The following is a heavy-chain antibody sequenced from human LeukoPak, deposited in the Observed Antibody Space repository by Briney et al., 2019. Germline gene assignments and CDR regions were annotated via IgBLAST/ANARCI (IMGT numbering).Heavy chain of an antibody. CDR3: ARDQKRLLWFGEFSWFDP. Sequence: PGGSLRLSCAASGFTFSSYAMHWVRQAPGKGLEWVAVISYDGSNKYYADPVKGRFTISRDNSKNTLYLQMNSLRAEDTAVYYCARDQKRLLWFGEFSWFDPWGQGTLVTVSS. CDR2: ISYDGSNK. D-gene: IGHD3-10*01. J-gene: IGHJ5*02. CDR1: GFTFSSYA. V-gene: IGHV3-30*04.